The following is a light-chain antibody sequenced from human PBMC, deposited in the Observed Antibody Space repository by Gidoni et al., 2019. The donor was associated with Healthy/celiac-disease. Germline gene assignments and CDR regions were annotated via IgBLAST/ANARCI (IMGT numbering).Light chain of an antibody. CDR2: AAS. V-gene: IGKV1-39*01. CDR1: QSISSY. J-gene: IGKJ1*01. CDR3: QQSYSTPWT. Sequence: QMTQSPSSLSASVGDRVTITYRASQSISSYINWYQQKPGKAPKLLIYAASSLQSGVPSRFSGSGSRTDFTLIISCLQPDDFATYYCQQSYSTPWTFGQGTKVEIK.